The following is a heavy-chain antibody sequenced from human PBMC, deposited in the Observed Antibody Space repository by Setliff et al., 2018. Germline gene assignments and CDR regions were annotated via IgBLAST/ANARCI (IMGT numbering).Heavy chain of an antibody. CDR3: TGGGHAFDI. Sequence: GGSLRLSCAASGLTFSHAWMTWVRQSPGKGLEWVGRIRSRNDGGTTDYAAPVKGRFTFSRDDSKNTLYLHMNSLKTEDTAMYYCTGGGHAFDIWGQGTMVTVSS. D-gene: IGHD3-16*01. CDR1: GLTFSHAW. CDR2: IRSRNDGGTT. J-gene: IGHJ3*02. V-gene: IGHV3-15*01.